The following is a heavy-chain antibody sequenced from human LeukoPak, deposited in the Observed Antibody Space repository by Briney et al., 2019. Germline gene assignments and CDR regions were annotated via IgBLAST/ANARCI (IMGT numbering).Heavy chain of an antibody. J-gene: IGHJ4*02. CDR3: ARDLGYHGDY. CDR1: GFTFSSYS. D-gene: IGHD5-12*01. Sequence: GGSLRFSCAASGFTFSSYSMDWVRQTPGKGLEWVSYISSSDNTIYYADSVKGRFTISRDNAKNSLYLQMNSLRAEDTAVYYCARDLGYHGDYWGQGTLVTVSS. CDR2: ISSSDNTI. V-gene: IGHV3-48*04.